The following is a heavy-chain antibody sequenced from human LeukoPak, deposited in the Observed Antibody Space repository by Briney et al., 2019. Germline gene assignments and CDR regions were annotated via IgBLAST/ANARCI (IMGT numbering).Heavy chain of an antibody. D-gene: IGHD2-2*01. Sequence: GGSLRLSCAASGFTFTTHWMSWVRQAPGKGLEWVANIKQDGNDKHYLESVKGRFTISRDNAKNSLYLQMNSLRADDTAVYYCARLSDTEGSSTSYRASDIWGQGTLVAVSS. V-gene: IGHV3-7*01. CDR2: IKQDGNDK. J-gene: IGHJ3*02. CDR3: ARLSDTEGSSTSYRASDI. CDR1: GFTFTTHW.